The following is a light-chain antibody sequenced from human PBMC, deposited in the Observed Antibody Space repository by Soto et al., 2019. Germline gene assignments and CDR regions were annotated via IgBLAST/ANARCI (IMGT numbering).Light chain of an antibody. J-gene: IGKJ2*01. Sequence: FVLTQSPGTLSLSPGQRATFSCRPSRSVRGSYIAWYQQKLAQAPRVLIFEPSKRATGTPDRFSGSGSGTDFTLPINSLEPEDLAVFYRQQYVNSPFTFGQGTKLEI. CDR3: QQYVNSPFT. CDR1: RSVRGSY. CDR2: EPS. V-gene: IGKV3-20*01.